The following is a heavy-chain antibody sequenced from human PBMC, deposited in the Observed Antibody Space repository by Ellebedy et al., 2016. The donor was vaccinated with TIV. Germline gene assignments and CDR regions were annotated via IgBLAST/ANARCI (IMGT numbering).Heavy chain of an antibody. V-gene: IGHV3-23*01. CDR1: GFTFSSYA. D-gene: IGHD4-17*01. CDR2: ISGSAVNT. J-gene: IGHJ4*02. CDR3: AKDRYSDRGRYFNY. Sequence: GESLKISXAASGFTFSSYAMSWVRQAPGKGLEWGSAISGSAVNTYYADSVKGRFTISRDNSKNTLNLQMNSLRAEDTAVYYCAKDRYSDRGRYFNYWGQGTLVTVSS.